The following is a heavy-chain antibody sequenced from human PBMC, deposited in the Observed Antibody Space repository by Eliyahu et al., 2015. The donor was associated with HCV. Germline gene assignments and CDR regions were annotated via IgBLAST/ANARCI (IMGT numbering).Heavy chain of an antibody. J-gene: IGHJ4*02. V-gene: IGHV3-7*01. Sequence: EVRLVQSGGGVVQPGGSXXLSXXASGYTFSSTWMXWVRQAPGKGLEWVANIKQDGSEKKFLDSVRGRFSISRDNAGNSVYLQMTRLRPEDTAVYFCARDVGRSWFDYWGQGTLVAVSS. CDR1: GYTFSSTW. CDR3: ARDVGRSWFDY. D-gene: IGHD2-15*01. CDR2: IKQDGSEK.